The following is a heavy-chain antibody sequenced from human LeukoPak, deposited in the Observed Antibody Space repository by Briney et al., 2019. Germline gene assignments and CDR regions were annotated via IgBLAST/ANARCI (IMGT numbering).Heavy chain of an antibody. J-gene: IGHJ4*02. CDR2: INPNSGGT. Sequence: ASVKVSCKASGYTFSDYYIHWVRQAPGQGLEWVGWINPNSGGTDSAQKLQGRVTMTRDTSISATYMELRALTSDDTAVYYCARGTRGSYSSIHDWGQGTLVTVSS. CDR3: ARGTRGSYSSIHD. CDR1: GYTFSDYY. V-gene: IGHV1-2*02. D-gene: IGHD1-26*01.